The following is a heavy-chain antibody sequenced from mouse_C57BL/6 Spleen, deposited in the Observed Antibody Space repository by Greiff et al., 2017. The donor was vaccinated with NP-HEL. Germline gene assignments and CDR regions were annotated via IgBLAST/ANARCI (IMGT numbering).Heavy chain of an antibody. CDR1: GYTFTSYW. V-gene: IGHV1-52*01. Sequence: VQLQQSGAELVRPGSSVKLSCKASGYTFTSYWMHWVKQRPIQGLEWIGNIDPSDSETHYNQKFKDKATLTVDKSSSTAYMQLSSLTSEDSAVYYCARHSSGYPYYFDYWGQGTTLTVSS. D-gene: IGHD3-2*02. J-gene: IGHJ2*01. CDR2: IDPSDSET. CDR3: ARHSSGYPYYFDY.